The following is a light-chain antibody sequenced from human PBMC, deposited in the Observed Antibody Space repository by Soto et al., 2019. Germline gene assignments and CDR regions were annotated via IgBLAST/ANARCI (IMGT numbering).Light chain of an antibody. Sequence: EIFLPPSPATLSVSPGARATVSCRASQTVSRNYLAWYQKKPGQAPRLLIYGASTRATGIPARFSGGGSGTEFTLTISSLQSEDFAVYYCQQYNNWPPWTFGQGTKVDIK. CDR3: QQYNNWPPWT. J-gene: IGKJ1*01. CDR2: GAS. V-gene: IGKV3-15*01. CDR1: QTVSRN.